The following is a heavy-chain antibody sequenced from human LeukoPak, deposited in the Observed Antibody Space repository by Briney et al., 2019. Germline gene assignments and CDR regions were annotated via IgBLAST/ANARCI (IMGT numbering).Heavy chain of an antibody. D-gene: IGHD2-21*02. CDR3: AMTLVSDCYSGFDY. J-gene: IGHJ4*02. V-gene: IGHV4-39*01. CDR1: GGSISSSDYC. CDR2: IYSSGST. Sequence: SETLSLTCTVSGGSISSSDYCWGWIRQPPGKGLEWIGSIYSSGSTYYNPSLKSRVTIFVDTSNNQFSLRLSSVTAAHTAVYWCAMTLVSDCYSGFDYWGQGALVTVSS.